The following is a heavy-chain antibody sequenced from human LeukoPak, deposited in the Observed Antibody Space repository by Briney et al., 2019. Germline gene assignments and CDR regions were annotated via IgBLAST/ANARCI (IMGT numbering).Heavy chain of an antibody. D-gene: IGHD3-22*01. CDR1: GFTFSDFW. J-gene: IGHJ4*02. V-gene: IGHV3-7*01. CDR3: AREYFYNSSGYRALRY. CDR2: IKEDGSEK. Sequence: GGFLRLSCAASGFTFSDFWMTWVRQAPGKGLEWVANIKEDGSEKYYVDSVKGRFIISRDNAKNSLYLQMNSLRAEDTAVYYCAREYFYNSSGYRALRYWGQGTLVTVSS.